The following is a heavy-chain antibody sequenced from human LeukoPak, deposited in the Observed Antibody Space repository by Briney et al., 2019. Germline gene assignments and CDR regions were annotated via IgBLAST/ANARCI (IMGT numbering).Heavy chain of an antibody. J-gene: IGHJ4*02. Sequence: SQTLSLTCTVSGGSISNGGYYWNWIRQHPGKGLEWIGCIYYSGTTFYNPSLKSRVTISVDTSKNQFSLNLTSVTAADAAVYYCAREVRYSNRWYYLDNWGQGTLVTVSS. V-gene: IGHV4-31*03. CDR2: IYYSGTT. D-gene: IGHD6-13*01. CDR3: AREVRYSNRWYYLDN. CDR1: GGSISNGGYY.